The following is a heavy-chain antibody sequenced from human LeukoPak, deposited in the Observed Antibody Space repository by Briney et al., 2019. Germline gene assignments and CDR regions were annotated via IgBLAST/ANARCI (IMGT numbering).Heavy chain of an antibody. V-gene: IGHV1-3*01. J-gene: IGHJ4*02. CDR1: GYTFTSYA. Sequence: ASVKVSCKASGYTFTSYAMHWVRQAPGQRLEWMGWINAGNGNTKYSQKFQGRVTITRDTSASTAYMELSSLRSEDTAVYYCARAKVPTSTNYYGWGSYLLGDYWGQGTLVTVSS. CDR2: INAGNGNT. D-gene: IGHD3-10*01. CDR3: ARAKVPTSTNYYGWGSYLLGDY.